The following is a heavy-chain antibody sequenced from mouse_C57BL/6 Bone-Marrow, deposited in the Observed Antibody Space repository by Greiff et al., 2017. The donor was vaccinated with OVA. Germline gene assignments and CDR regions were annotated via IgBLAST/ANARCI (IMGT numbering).Heavy chain of an antibody. CDR2: INPYNGGT. V-gene: IGHV1-19*01. D-gene: IGHD3-2*02. CDR1: GYTFTDYY. CDR3: ATTAQATFFDY. J-gene: IGHJ2*01. Sequence: VQLQQSGPVLVKPGASVKMSCKASGYTFTDYYMNWVKQSHGKSLEWIGVINPYNGGTSYNQKFKGKATLTVDKSSSTAYMELNSLTSEDSAVYYCATTAQATFFDYWGQGTTLTVSS.